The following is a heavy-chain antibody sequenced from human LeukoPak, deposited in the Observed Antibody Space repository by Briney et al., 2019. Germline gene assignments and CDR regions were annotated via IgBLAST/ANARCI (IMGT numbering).Heavy chain of an antibody. J-gene: IGHJ6*03. D-gene: IGHD6-13*01. V-gene: IGHV1-18*01. CDR3: ARAGDSSSWYYYYYYYMDV. CDR1: GYTFTSYG. Sequence: ASVKVSCKASGYTFTSYGISWVRQAPGRGLEWMGWISAYNGNTNYAQKLQGRVTMTTDTSTSTAYMELRSLRSDDTAVYYCARAGDSSSWYYYYYYYMDVWGKGTTVTVSS. CDR2: ISAYNGNT.